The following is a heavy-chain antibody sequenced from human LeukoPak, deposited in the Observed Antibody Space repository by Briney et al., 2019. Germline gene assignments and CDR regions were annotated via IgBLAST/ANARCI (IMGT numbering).Heavy chain of an antibody. CDR3: ARAGGYCGRISCPYYFDY. V-gene: IGHV1-8*01. CDR1: GYTFTSYD. CDR2: MNPNSGNT. D-gene: IGHD2-15*01. J-gene: IGHJ4*02. Sequence: EASVKVSCKASGYTFTSYDINWVRQATGQGLGWMGWMNPNSGNTGYAQKFQGRVTMTRNTSISTAYMELSSLRSEDTAVYYCARAGGYCGRISCPYYFDYWGQGSLVAVSS.